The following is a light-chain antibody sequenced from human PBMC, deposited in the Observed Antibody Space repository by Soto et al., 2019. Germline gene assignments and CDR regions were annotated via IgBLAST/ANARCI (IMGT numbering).Light chain of an antibody. CDR2: ASN. J-gene: IGLJ3*02. CDR3: QSFDSSLTVWV. CDR1: SSNIGAGYD. Sequence: QSVLTQPPSVSGAPGQRVTFSCTGSSSNIGAGYDVQWYQQLPGTVPKLLIYASNNRPSGVPDRFSGSKSDTSASLAITGLQAEDEADYYCQSFDSSLTVWVFGGGTKLTVL. V-gene: IGLV1-40*01.